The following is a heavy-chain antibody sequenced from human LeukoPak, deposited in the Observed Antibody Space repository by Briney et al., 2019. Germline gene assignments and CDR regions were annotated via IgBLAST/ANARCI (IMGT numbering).Heavy chain of an antibody. V-gene: IGHV3-23*01. CDR1: GFTFSSNA. Sequence: PGGSLRLSCGASGFTFSSNAMSWVRQAPGKGLEWVSAISTSGASTHYADSVKGRFTISRDNSKNTLYLQMSSLRSEDVAVYYCAREGYSSSCWFDPWGQGTLVTVSS. J-gene: IGHJ5*02. CDR3: AREGYSSSCWFDP. CDR2: ISTSGAST. D-gene: IGHD6-13*01.